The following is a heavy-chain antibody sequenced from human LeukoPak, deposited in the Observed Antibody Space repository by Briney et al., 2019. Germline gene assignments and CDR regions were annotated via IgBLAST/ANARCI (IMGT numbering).Heavy chain of an antibody. CDR3: ARNTATITTPFDY. Sequence: ASVKVSCKASGYTFTSYDINWVRQATGQGLEWMGWMNPNSGNTGYAQKFQDRVTITRNTSISTAYMELSSLRSEDTAVYYCARNTATITTPFDYWGQGTLVTVSS. V-gene: IGHV1-8*03. CDR1: GYTFTSYD. J-gene: IGHJ4*02. D-gene: IGHD4-11*01. CDR2: MNPNSGNT.